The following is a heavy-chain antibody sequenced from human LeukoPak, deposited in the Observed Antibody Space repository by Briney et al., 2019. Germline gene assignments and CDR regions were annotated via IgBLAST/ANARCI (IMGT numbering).Heavy chain of an antibody. V-gene: IGHV1-2*02. CDR1: GYTFIGYY. J-gene: IGHJ4*02. CDR2: IYPNSGGT. Sequence: ASVKVSCKASGYTFIGYYIHWVRQAPGQGLEWMGWIYPNSGGTNYAQKFQGRVTMTRDMSTSTVYMELSSLRSEDTAVYCCARGPSRDYDILTGYYSLDYWGQGTLVTVSS. CDR3: ARGPSRDYDILTGYYSLDY. D-gene: IGHD3-9*01.